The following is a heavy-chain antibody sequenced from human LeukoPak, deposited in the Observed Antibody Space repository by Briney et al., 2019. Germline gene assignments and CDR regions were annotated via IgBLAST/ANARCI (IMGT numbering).Heavy chain of an antibody. CDR3: ARDTYYYDSSGYYPNWFDP. D-gene: IGHD3-22*01. CDR1: GGSIGSYC. V-gene: IGHV4-4*07. CDR2: IYTSGST. Sequence: SETLSLTCTVSGGSIGSYCWSWIRQPAGKGLEWIGRIYTSGSTNYNPSLKSRVTMSVDTSKNQFSLKLSSVTAADTAVYYCARDTYYYDSSGYYPNWFDPWGQGTLVTVSS. J-gene: IGHJ5*02.